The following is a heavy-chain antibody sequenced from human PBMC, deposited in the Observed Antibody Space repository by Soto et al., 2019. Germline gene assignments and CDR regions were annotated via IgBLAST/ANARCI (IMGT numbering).Heavy chain of an antibody. CDR3: AKDIVYCISTSCYDYYYYYGMDV. CDR1: GFTFEDYT. V-gene: IGHV3-9*01. D-gene: IGHD2-2*01. CDR2: IIWNSGSI. Sequence: GGPLRLSCAASGFTFEDYTVHLFRLASGKGLQSVSGIIWNSGSIGYAVSVKGLFTISRDNAKNSLYLQMNSLRAEDTALYYCAKDIVYCISTSCYDYYYYYGMDVWGQGTTVTVSS. J-gene: IGHJ6*02.